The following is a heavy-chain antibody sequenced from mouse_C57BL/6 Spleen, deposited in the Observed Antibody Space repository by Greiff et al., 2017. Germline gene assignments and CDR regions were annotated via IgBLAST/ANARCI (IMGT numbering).Heavy chain of an antibody. CDR2: ISDGGSYT. J-gene: IGHJ4*01. CDR3: ARDKATVVSGAMDY. V-gene: IGHV5-4*01. D-gene: IGHD1-1*01. Sequence: VKLVESGGGLVKPGGSLKLSCAASGFTFSSYAMSWVRQTPEKRLEWVATISDGGSYTYYPDNVKGRFTISRDHAKNNLYLQMSHLKSEDTAMYYCARDKATVVSGAMDYWGQGASVTVSS. CDR1: GFTFSSYA.